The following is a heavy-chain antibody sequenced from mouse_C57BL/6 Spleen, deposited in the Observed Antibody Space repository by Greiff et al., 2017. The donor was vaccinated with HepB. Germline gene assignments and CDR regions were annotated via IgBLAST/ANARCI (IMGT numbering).Heavy chain of an antibody. J-gene: IGHJ1*03. CDR3: ARDSSYWYFDV. CDR2: INPNNGGT. Sequence: EVKLVESGPELVKPGASVKMSCKASGYTFTDYNMHWVKQSHGKSLEWIGYINPNNGGTSYNQKFKGKATLTVNKSSSTAYMELRSLTSEDSAVYYCARDSSYWYFDVWGTGTTVTVSS. D-gene: IGHD1-1*01. CDR1: GYTFTDYN. V-gene: IGHV1-22*01.